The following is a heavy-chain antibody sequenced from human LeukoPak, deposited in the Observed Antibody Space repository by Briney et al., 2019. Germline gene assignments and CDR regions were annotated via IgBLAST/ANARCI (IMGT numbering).Heavy chain of an antibody. CDR3: RAAADLNDY. V-gene: IGHV3-73*01. J-gene: IGHJ4*02. CDR2: IRSKADSYTT. CDR1: GFTFSGPA. Sequence: GGSLRLSCAASGFTFSGPAMHWVRQASGKGLEWLGRIRSKADSYTTAYAASVKGRFIVSRDDSKNTAYLQMNSLKTEDTAVYYCRAAADLNDYWGRGTLVTVSS. D-gene: IGHD6-13*01.